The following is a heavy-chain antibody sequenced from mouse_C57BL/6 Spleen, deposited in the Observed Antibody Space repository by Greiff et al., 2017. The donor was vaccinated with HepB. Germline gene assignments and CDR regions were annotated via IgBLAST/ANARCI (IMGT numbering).Heavy chain of an antibody. CDR3: ASGGPNYGSSSFAY. CDR1: GFSLTSYG. J-gene: IGHJ3*01. D-gene: IGHD1-1*01. Sequence: VQLQESGPGLVAPSQSLSITCTVSGFSLTSYGVDWVRQSPGKGLEWLGVIWGVGSTNYNSALKSRLSISKDNSKSQVFLKMNSLQTDDTAMYYCASGGPNYGSSSFAYWGQGTLVTVSA. CDR2: IWGVGST. V-gene: IGHV2-6*01.